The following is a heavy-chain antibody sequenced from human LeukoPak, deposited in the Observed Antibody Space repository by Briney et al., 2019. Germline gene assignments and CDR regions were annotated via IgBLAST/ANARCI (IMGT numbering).Heavy chain of an antibody. CDR3: ARTPIYYYDNSGYYR. J-gene: IGHJ4*02. D-gene: IGHD3-22*01. CDR1: GGSIRSYY. Sequence: SETLSLTCTVSGGSIRSYYWSWIRQPARKALEWIGHIYTSGSTNYNPSLKSRVTMSVDTSRNQFSLKLSSVTAADTAVSYCARTPIYYYDNSGYYRWSQGTLVTVSS. V-gene: IGHV4-4*07. CDR2: IYTSGST.